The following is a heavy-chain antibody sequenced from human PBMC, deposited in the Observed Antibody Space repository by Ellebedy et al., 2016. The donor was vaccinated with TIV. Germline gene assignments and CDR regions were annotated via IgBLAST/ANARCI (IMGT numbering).Heavy chain of an antibody. D-gene: IGHD2-15*01. V-gene: IGHV1-69*13. CDR3: ARGVADYYYYGMDV. Sequence: AASVKVSCKASGGTFSSYAISWVRQAPGQGLEWMGGIIPIFGTANYAQKFQGRVTITADESTSTAYMELSSLRSEDTAVYYCARGVADYYYYGMDVWGQGTTVTVSS. CDR1: GGTFSSYA. J-gene: IGHJ6*02. CDR2: IIPIFGTA.